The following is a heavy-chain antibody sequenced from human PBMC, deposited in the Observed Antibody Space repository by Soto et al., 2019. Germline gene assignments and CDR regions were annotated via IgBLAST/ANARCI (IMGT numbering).Heavy chain of an antibody. D-gene: IGHD6-6*01. Sequence: EVQLLESGGGLVQPGGSLRLSCTVSGFTFSNYVMTWVRQAPGKGLEWVSGISENGGSTYYADSVKGRFTIYRDNSKNTLYLQMNSLRAEDAAVYYGANGNIVAARGLDYWGQGTLVTVSS. V-gene: IGHV3-23*01. J-gene: IGHJ4*02. CDR2: ISENGGST. CDR1: GFTFSNYV. CDR3: ANGNIVAARGLDY.